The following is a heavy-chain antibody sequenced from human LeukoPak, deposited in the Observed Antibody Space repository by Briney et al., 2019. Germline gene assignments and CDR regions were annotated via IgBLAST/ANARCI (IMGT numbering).Heavy chain of an antibody. D-gene: IGHD2-2*01. V-gene: IGHV1-2*02. CDR2: INPNSGGT. CDR3: ARGPFVVVPAADSWFDP. J-gene: IGHJ5*02. Sequence: GALVKVSCKASGYTFTGYYMHWVRQAPGQGLEWMGWINPNSGGTNYAQKFQGRVTMTRDTSISTAYMELSRLRSDDTAVYYCARGPFVVVPAADSWFDPWGQGTLVTVSS. CDR1: GYTFTGYY.